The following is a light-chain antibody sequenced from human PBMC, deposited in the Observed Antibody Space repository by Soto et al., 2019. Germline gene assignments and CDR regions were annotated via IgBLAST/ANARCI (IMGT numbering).Light chain of an antibody. CDR3: QQSYSTPRYT. Sequence: DIQMTQSPSSLSASVGDRVTITCRASQSISSYLNWYQQKPGKAPKLPIYAASSLQRGVLSWFSGSGSGTDFTLTISSLQPEDFSTYYCQQSYSTPRYTFGQGTKLEIK. CDR1: QSISSY. CDR2: AAS. J-gene: IGKJ2*01. V-gene: IGKV1-39*01.